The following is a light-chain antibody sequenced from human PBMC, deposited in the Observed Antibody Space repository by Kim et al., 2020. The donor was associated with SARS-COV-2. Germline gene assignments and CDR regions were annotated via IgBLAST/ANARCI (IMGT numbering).Light chain of an antibody. CDR2: DDH. V-gene: IGLV1-51*01. CDR1: SSNIEDNY. Sequence: QSVLTQPPSVSAAPGQKVTISCSGSSSNIEDNYVSWYQQLPGTSPKLLIYDDHSRSSGIPDRFSGSKSGASATLDITGLQTGDEADYYCGTWDRSLSTGVFGAGTKVTVL. J-gene: IGLJ1*01. CDR3: GTWDRSLSTGV.